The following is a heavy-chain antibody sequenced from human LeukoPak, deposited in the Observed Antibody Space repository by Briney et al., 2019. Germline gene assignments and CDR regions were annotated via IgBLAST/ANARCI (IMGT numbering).Heavy chain of an antibody. CDR2: ITDTGGST. D-gene: IGHD6-6*01. Sequence: GGSLRLSCAASGFTFRNYAMSWVRQAPGKGLEWVSAITDTGGSTWYADSVTGRFTISRDNSKNTLYLQMNGLRAEDTALYYCAKGSLAARPYYFDCWGQGTLVSVSS. V-gene: IGHV3-23*01. J-gene: IGHJ4*02. CDR1: GFTFRNYA. CDR3: AKGSLAARPYYFDC.